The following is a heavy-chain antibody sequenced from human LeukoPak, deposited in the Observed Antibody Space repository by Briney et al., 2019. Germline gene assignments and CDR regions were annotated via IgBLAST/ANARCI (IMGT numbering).Heavy chain of an antibody. V-gene: IGHV4-34*01. Sequence: SETLSLTCAVYGGSFSGYYWSWIRHPPGKGLEWIGEINHSGSTNYNPSLKSRVTISVDTSKNQFSLKLSSVTAADTAVYYCARGRGRYCSSTSCRNWFDPWGQGTLVTVSS. J-gene: IGHJ5*02. CDR2: INHSGST. CDR1: GGSFSGYY. D-gene: IGHD2-2*01. CDR3: ARGRGRYCSSTSCRNWFDP.